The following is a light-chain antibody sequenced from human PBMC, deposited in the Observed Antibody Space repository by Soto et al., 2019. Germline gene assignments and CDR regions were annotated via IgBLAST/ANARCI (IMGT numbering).Light chain of an antibody. V-gene: IGLV2-23*01. CDR2: EGS. J-gene: IGLJ1*01. CDR3: CSYAGSSTYV. Sequence: QSVLTQPASVSGSPGQSITISCTGTSSDVGSYNLVSWYQQRPGKAPKLMIYEGSKRPSGVSNRFSGSKSGNTASLTIPGLQAEDEADYYCCSYAGSSTYVFGTGTKVTV. CDR1: SSDVGSYNL.